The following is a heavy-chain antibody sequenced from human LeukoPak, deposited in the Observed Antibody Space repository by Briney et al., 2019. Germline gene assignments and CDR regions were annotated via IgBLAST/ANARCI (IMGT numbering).Heavy chain of an antibody. D-gene: IGHD4-11*01. V-gene: IGHV4-61*02. CDR3: ARDDYSNP. CDR2: IYTSGST. CDR1: GGSISSGSYY. Sequence: SETLSLTCTVSGGSISSGSYYWSWIRQPAGKGLEWIGRIYTSGSTNYNPSLKSRVTISVDTSKNQFSLKLSSVTAADTAVYYCARDDYSNPWGQGTLVTVSS. J-gene: IGHJ5*02.